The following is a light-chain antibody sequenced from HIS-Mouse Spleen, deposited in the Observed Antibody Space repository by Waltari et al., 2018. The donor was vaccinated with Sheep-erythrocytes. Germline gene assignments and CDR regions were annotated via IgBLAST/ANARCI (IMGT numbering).Light chain of an antibody. CDR3: QQYYSTLT. Sequence: DIVMTQSPDSLAVSLGERATINCKSSQSVLYSSNNKNYLAWYQQQPGQPPKLLIYWASTRESGVPDRFSGSGSGTEFTLTISSLQAEDVAVYYCQQYYSTLTFGGGTKVEIK. V-gene: IGKV4-1*01. CDR1: QSVLYSSNNKNY. J-gene: IGKJ4*01. CDR2: WAS.